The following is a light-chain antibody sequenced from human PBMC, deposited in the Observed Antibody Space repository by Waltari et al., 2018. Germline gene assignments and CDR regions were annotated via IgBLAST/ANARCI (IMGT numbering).Light chain of an antibody. J-gene: IGKJ1*01. V-gene: IGKV4-1*01. CDR2: WSS. CDR3: HQYSSTPWT. CDR1: QTVLHSSDTKNY. Sequence: DIVMTQSPDSLAGSLGERATINCKSSQTVLHSSDTKNYVAWYQQKPGQPPKLLIYWSSTRESGVPDRFSGSGSGTDFTLTISSLQAEDVAVYYCHQYSSTPWTFGQGTKVEVK.